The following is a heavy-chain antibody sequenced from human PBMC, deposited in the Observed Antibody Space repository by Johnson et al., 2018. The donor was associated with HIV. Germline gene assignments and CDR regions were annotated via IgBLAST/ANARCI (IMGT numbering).Heavy chain of an antibody. CDR1: GFTFSDYA. Sequence: QVQLVESGGGVVQPGGSLRLSCVASGFTFSDYAMHWVRQAPGKGLEWVAVIAYDGSKKNYADSVKGRFSISRDNSKNTVYLQMNSLRAEDTAVYYCAREGGVHCTGGVCYRSTDAFDFWGQGTMVTVSS. CDR2: IAYDGSKK. J-gene: IGHJ3*01. D-gene: IGHD2-8*02. V-gene: IGHV3-30-3*01. CDR3: AREGGVHCTGGVCYRSTDAFDF.